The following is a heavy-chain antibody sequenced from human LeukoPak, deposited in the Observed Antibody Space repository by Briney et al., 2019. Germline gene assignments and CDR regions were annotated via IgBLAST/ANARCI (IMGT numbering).Heavy chain of an antibody. CDR2: INPNSGGT. Sequence: GASVKVFCKASGYTFTGYYMHWVRQAPGQGLEWMGWINPNSGGTNYAQKFQGRVTMTRDTSISTAYMELSRLRSDDTAVYYCARVRIVVVPAASYFDYWGQGTLVTVSS. V-gene: IGHV1-2*02. D-gene: IGHD2-2*01. CDR3: ARVRIVVVPAASYFDY. CDR1: GYTFTGYY. J-gene: IGHJ4*02.